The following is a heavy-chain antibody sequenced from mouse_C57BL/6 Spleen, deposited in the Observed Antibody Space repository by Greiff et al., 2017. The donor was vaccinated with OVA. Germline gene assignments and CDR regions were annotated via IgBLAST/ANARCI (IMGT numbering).Heavy chain of an antibody. J-gene: IGHJ3*01. Sequence: VQGVESGPGLVQPSQSLSITCTVSGFSLTSYGVHWVRQSPGKGLEWLGVIWSGGSTDYNAAFISRLSISKDNSKSQVFFKMNSLQAYDTAIYYCARDDGYYGFAYWGQGTLVTVSA. CDR2: IWSGGST. CDR3: ARDDGYYGFAY. CDR1: GFSLTSYG. V-gene: IGHV2-2*01. D-gene: IGHD2-3*01.